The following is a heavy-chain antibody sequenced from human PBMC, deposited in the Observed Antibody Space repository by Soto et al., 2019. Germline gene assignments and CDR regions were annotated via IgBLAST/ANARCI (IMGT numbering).Heavy chain of an antibody. Sequence: HPGGSLRLSCAASGLTFSNYWMHWVRQVPGKGLVWVSNINGVGSTKYYVDSVRGRFTISRDNANNSLYLQMNSLRAEDTAVYYCARDRIVVVPAALYVWGKGTTVTVSS. J-gene: IGHJ6*04. D-gene: IGHD2-2*01. V-gene: IGHV3-7*01. CDR3: ARDRIVVVPAALYV. CDR1: GLTFSNYW. CDR2: INGVGSTK.